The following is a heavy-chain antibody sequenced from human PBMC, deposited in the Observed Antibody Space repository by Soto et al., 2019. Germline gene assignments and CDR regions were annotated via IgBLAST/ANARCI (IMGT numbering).Heavy chain of an antibody. V-gene: IGHV3-21*01. D-gene: IGHD6-13*01. J-gene: IGHJ4*02. CDR3: AREGIAAALDY. Sequence: GGSLRLSCAASGFTIISYSMNWVRQAPGKGLEWVSSISSSSSYIYYADSVKGRFTISRDNAKNSLYLQVNSLRAEDTAVYYCAREGIAAALDYWGQGTLVTVSS. CDR2: ISSSSSYI. CDR1: GFTIISYS.